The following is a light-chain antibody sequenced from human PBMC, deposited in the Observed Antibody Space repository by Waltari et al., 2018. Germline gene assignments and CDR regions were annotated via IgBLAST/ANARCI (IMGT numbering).Light chain of an antibody. Sequence: DVVMTQSPLPLPVTVGQVASISCRSSQSLLFSDGKIYLNWFHQRPGQSPRRLIYKVSKRESGVPDRFSGSGSVTDFTLKITRVEAEDVGVYFCMQGAHWPRTFGQGTRVEI. CDR1: QSLLFSDGKIY. J-gene: IGKJ1*01. CDR2: KVS. CDR3: MQGAHWPRT. V-gene: IGKV2-30*01.